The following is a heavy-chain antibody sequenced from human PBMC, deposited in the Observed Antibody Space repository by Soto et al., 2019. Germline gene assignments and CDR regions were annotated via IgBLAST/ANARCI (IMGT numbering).Heavy chain of an antibody. D-gene: IGHD6-19*01. CDR2: INPSGGST. CDR1: GYTFTSYY. J-gene: IGHJ4*02. Sequence: XVKVSGKASGYTFTSYYMHWVRRSPGQGLEWMGIINPSGGSTSYAQKFQGRVTMTRDTSTSTVYMELSSLRSEGTAVYYCARDRRKSIAVAGIPYWGQGTLVTVSS. V-gene: IGHV1-46*01. CDR3: ARDRRKSIAVAGIPY.